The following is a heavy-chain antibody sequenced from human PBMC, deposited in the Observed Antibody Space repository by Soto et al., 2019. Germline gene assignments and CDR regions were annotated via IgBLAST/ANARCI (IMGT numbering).Heavy chain of an antibody. V-gene: IGHV3-64*01. Sequence: PGGSLRLSCAASGFTFSSYAMHWVRQAPVNGLEYVSAISSNFGSTYYANSVKGRFTISRYNSKNTLYLQMFSLRAYYIALYYCARDCGREHVRFWFDPWGQGTLVTVSS. J-gene: IGHJ5*02. CDR3: ARDCGREHVRFWFDP. D-gene: IGHD2-21*01. CDR1: GFTFSSYA. CDR2: ISSNFGST.